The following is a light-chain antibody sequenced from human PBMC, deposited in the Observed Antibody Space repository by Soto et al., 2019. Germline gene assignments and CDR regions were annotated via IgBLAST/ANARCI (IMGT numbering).Light chain of an antibody. CDR3: QQYGTSAWT. J-gene: IGKJ1*01. V-gene: IGKV3-20*01. CDR1: QSVSSSY. Sequence: EIVLTQSPGTLSLSPGERATLSCRASQSVSSSYLARYQQKPGQAPRLLIYGASSRATGIADRFSGGGSGTDFTLTITRLEPEDFAVYYCQQYGTSAWTFGQGTKVEIK. CDR2: GAS.